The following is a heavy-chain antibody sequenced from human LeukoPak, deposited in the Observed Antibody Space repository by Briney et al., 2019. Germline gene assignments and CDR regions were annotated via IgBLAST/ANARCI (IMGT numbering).Heavy chain of an antibody. CDR2: ISAYNGNT. V-gene: IGHV1-18*01. CDR1: GYTFTSYG. D-gene: IGHD6-19*01. CDR3: ARGRAFSSGWYPAYYYFDY. J-gene: IGHJ4*02. Sequence: GASVKVSCKASGYTFTSYGISWVRQAPGQGLEWMGWISAYNGNTNYAQKLQGRVTMTTDTSTSTAYVELRSLRSDDTAVYYCARGRAFSSGWYPAYYYFDYWGQGTLVTVSP.